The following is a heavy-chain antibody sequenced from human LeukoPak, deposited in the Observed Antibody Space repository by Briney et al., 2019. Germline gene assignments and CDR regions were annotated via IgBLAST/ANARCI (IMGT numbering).Heavy chain of an antibody. Sequence: ASVKVSCKASGYTFTSYYMHWVRQAPGQGLEWMGIINPSGGSTSYAQKFQGRVTMTRDTSTSTVYMELSSLRSEDTAVYYCVRDPGGGDFDYWGQGTLVTVSS. V-gene: IGHV1-46*01. J-gene: IGHJ4*02. CDR1: GYTFTSYY. D-gene: IGHD3-10*01. CDR2: INPSGGST. CDR3: VRDPGGGDFDY.